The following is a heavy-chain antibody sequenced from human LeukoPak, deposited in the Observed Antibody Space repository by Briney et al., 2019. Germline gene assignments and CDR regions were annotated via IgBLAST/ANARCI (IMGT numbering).Heavy chain of an antibody. CDR3: TTAGAVVVTALAFDI. J-gene: IGHJ3*02. V-gene: IGHV3-15*01. CDR2: IKSKTDGGTT. Sequence: PGGSLRLSCAASGFTFSNAWMSWVRQAPGKGLEWVGRIKSKTDGGTTDYAAPVKGRFTISRDDSKNTLYLQMNSLKTEDTAVYYCTTAGAVVVTALAFDIWGQGTMVTVSS. CDR1: GFTFSNAW. D-gene: IGHD2-21*02.